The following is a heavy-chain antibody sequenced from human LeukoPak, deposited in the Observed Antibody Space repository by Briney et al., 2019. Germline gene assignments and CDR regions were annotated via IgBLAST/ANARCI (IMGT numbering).Heavy chain of an antibody. Sequence: GGPLRLSCVASGFTVSSNYMSWVRQAPGKGLEWVSVIYSGGSTYYADSVKGRFTISRDNSKNTLYLQMNSLRAEDTAVYYCASGSGSYRTPYYYMDVWGTGTTVTVSS. V-gene: IGHV3-53*01. CDR3: ASGSGSYRTPYYYMDV. CDR2: IYSGGST. J-gene: IGHJ6*03. CDR1: GFTVSSNY. D-gene: IGHD3-10*01.